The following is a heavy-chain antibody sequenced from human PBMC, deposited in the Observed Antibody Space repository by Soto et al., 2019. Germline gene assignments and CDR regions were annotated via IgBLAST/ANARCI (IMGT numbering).Heavy chain of an antibody. CDR3: ASSVMVRGGQLYYYYGMDV. J-gene: IGHJ6*02. V-gene: IGHV4-4*07. Sequence: QVQLQESGPGLVKPSETLSLTCTVSGGSISSYYWSWIRQPAGKGLEWIGRIYTSGSTNYNPSLRSRVTMSVDTSKTQFSLKLSAVTAADTAVYYCASSVMVRGGQLYYYYGMDVWGQGTTVTVSS. D-gene: IGHD3-10*01. CDR2: IYTSGST. CDR1: GGSISSYY.